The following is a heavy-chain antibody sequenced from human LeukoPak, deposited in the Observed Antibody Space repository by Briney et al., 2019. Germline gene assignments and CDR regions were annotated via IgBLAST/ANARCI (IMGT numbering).Heavy chain of an antibody. CDR1: GGSISSNNYY. CDR2: IYTSGST. D-gene: IGHD3-10*01. CDR3: ARDGTSLWFGPPEQRVFDP. V-gene: IGHV4-39*07. J-gene: IGHJ5*02. Sequence: ASETLSLTCTVSGGSISSNNYYWGWIRQPPGKGLEWIGRIYTSGSTNYNPSLKSRVTMSVDTSKNQFSLKLSSVTAADTAVYYCARDGTSLWFGPPEQRVFDPWGQGTLVTVSS.